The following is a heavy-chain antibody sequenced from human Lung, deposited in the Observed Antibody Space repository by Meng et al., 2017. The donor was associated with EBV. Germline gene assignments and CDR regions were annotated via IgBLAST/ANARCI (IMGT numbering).Heavy chain of an antibody. V-gene: IGHV3-53*01. D-gene: IGHD5/OR15-5a*01. CDR2: IYSGGRT. CDR1: GFTVSTNY. CDR3: ARGLDSVTTY. J-gene: IGHJ4*02. Sequence: EVQVVGSGGGLIQPGGSLGLSCAASGFTVSTNYMSWVRQAPGKGLEWVSVIYSGGRTYYADSVKGRFTISRDNSKSTLFFQMTSLRAEDTAVYYCARGLDSVTTYWGQGTLVTVSS.